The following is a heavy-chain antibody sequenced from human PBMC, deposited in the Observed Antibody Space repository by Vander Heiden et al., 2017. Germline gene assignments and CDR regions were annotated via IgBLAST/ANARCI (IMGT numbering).Heavy chain of an antibody. Sequence: EVQLVESGGGLVKPGGSLRLSCAAPGFTFSSYSMNWVRQAPGKGLEWVSSISSSSSYIYYADSVKGRFTISRDNAKNSLYLQMNSLRAEDTAVYYCARGTPYSGSYWGNWDPNDYWGQGTLVTVSS. CDR2: ISSSSSYI. V-gene: IGHV3-21*01. J-gene: IGHJ4*02. CDR1: GFTFSSYS. CDR3: ARGTPYSGSYWGNWDPNDY. D-gene: IGHD1-26*01.